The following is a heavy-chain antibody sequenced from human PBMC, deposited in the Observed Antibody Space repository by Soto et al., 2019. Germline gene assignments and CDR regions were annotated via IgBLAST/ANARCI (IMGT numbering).Heavy chain of an antibody. D-gene: IGHD1-1*01. CDR3: AQELARDYYYYGMDV. Sequence: ASVKVSCKASGGTFSSYAISWVRQAPGQGLEWMGGIIPIFGTANYAQKFQGRVTITADESTSTAYMELSSLRSEDTAVYYCAQELARDYYYYGMDVWGQGTTVTVSS. V-gene: IGHV1-69*13. CDR2: IIPIFGTA. J-gene: IGHJ6*02. CDR1: GGTFSSYA.